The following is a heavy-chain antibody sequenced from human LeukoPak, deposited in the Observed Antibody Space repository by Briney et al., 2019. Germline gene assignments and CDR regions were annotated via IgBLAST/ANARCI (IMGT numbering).Heavy chain of an antibody. CDR3: ARAAHDYTLYPLRPLDLDY. D-gene: IGHD2-2*02. V-gene: IGHV3-11*04. Sequence: GESLRLSCAASGFTFSDYYMSWIRQAPGKGLEWVSYISSSGSTIHYADSVKGRFTISRDNAKNSLYLQMNSLRADDTAFYYCARAAHDYTLYPLRPLDLDYRGQGTLVTVSS. CDR1: GFTFSDYY. CDR2: ISSSGSTI. J-gene: IGHJ4*02.